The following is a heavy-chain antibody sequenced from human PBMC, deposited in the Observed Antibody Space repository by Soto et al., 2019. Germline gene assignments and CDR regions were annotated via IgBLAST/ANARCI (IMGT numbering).Heavy chain of an antibody. D-gene: IGHD4-4*01. Sequence: GGSLRLSCAASGFTFSSYAMSWVRQAPGKGLEWVSAISGSGGSTYYADSVKGRFTISRDNSKNTLYLQMNSLRAEDTAVYYCARDLMTTVTTFFHYYYGMDVWGQGTTVTVSS. CDR2: ISGSGGST. V-gene: IGHV3-23*01. CDR1: GFTFSSYA. J-gene: IGHJ6*02. CDR3: ARDLMTTVTTFFHYYYGMDV.